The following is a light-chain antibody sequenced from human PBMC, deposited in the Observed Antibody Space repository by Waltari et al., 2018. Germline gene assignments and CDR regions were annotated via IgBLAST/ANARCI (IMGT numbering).Light chain of an antibody. CDR1: NIGTNS. Sequence: SYVLTQPLSVSVAPGQTARITWGGNNIGTNSVHWFQRKPGQAPGLVIYDDSDRPSGFPERISGSKSGNTAPLTISRVEAGDEADFYCQVWDSSTDHWVFGGGTKLTVL. V-gene: IGLV3-21*01. CDR3: QVWDSSTDHWV. CDR2: DDS. J-gene: IGLJ3*02.